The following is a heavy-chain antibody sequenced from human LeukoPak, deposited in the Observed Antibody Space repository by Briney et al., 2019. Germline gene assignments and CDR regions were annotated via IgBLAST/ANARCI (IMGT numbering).Heavy chain of an antibody. CDR1: GFTVSSNY. CDR2: IYSGGTT. V-gene: IGHV3-53*01. J-gene: IGHJ3*02. CDR3: ANAYYYDSSGYYYLDAFDI. D-gene: IGHD3-22*01. Sequence: GGSLRLSCAASGFTVSSNYMSWVRQAPGKGLEWVSVIYSGGTTYYADSVKGRFTISRDNSKNTLYLQMNSLRAEDTAVYYCANAYYYDSSGYYYLDAFDIWGQGTMVTVSS.